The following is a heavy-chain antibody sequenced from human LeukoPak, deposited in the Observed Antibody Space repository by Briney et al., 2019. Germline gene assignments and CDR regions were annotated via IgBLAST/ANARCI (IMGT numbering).Heavy chain of an antibody. V-gene: IGHV1-2*02. CDR3: GRDLSTSATWELDH. D-gene: IGHD6-25*01. Sequence: GASVKVSCKASGYTFTGYYMHWVRQAPGQGLEWMGWINPNSGGTNYAQKFRGRVTMTRDTSTSTASMELSRLRSDDTAVYFCGRDLSTSATWELDHWGQGTLVTVSS. J-gene: IGHJ4*02. CDR1: GYTFTGYY. CDR2: INPNSGGT.